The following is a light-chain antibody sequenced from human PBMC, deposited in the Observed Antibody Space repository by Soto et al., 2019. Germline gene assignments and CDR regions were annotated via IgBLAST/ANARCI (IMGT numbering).Light chain of an antibody. CDR2: GAS. J-gene: IGKJ1*01. CDR1: QSISSN. CDR3: QQYTHWPVWT. Sequence: EIVMTQSPASLSVSPGGRATLSCRASQSISSNLAWYQQRPGQAPRLLIYGASTRATGVPARFSGSGSGTEFTLTIRILQSEDFSVYYCQQYTHWPVWTFGQGTKVEIK. V-gene: IGKV3-15*01.